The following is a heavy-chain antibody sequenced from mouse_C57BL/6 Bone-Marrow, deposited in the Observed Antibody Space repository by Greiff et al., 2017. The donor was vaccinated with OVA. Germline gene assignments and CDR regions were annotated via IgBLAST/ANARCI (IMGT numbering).Heavy chain of an antibody. D-gene: IGHD1-1*01. J-gene: IGHJ1*03. CDR1: GFTFSSYG. CDR2: ISSGGSYT. V-gene: IGHV5-6*01. CDR3: ARRHYYYGSSYYWYFDV. Sequence: EVQLVESGGDLVKPGGSLKLSCAASGFTFSSYGMSWVRQTPDKRLEWVATISSGGSYTYYPDSVKGRFTFSRDNATNTLYLQMSSLKSEDTAMYYCARRHYYYGSSYYWYFDVWGTGTTVTVSS.